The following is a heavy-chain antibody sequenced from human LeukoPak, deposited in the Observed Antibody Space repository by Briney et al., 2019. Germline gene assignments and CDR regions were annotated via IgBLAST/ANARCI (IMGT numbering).Heavy chain of an antibody. V-gene: IGHV1-2*06. CDR2: INPNSGGT. D-gene: IGHD3-10*01. CDR3: ARVGDYYGSGSYYIPYYYYGMDV. Sequence: ASVKVSCKASGYTFTGYYMHWVRQAPGQGLEWMGRINPNSGGTNYAQKLQGRVTMTTDTSTSTAYMELRSLRSDDTAVYYCARVGDYYGSGSYYIPYYYYGMDVWGQGTTVTVSS. CDR1: GYTFTGYY. J-gene: IGHJ6*02.